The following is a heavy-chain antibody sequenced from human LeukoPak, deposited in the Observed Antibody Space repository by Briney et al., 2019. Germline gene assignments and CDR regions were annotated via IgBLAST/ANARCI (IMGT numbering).Heavy chain of an antibody. Sequence: GGSLRLSCAASGFTFSSYGMHWVRQAPGKGLEWVAVIWYDGINKYYADSVKGRFTISRDTSKNTLYLQMNSLRAEDTAVYYCAREITIFGVVQSNYFDYWGQGTLVTVSS. D-gene: IGHD3-3*01. CDR3: AREITIFGVVQSNYFDY. CDR2: IWYDGINK. CDR1: GFTFSSYG. J-gene: IGHJ4*02. V-gene: IGHV3-33*01.